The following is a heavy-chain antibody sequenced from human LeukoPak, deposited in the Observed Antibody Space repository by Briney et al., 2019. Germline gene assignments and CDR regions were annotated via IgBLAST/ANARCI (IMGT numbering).Heavy chain of an antibody. CDR2: IKSKTDGGTT. CDR3: TTGSYLLPFFDY. J-gene: IGHJ4*02. D-gene: IGHD2-2*02. Sequence: GGSLRLSCAASGFTFSNAWMSWVRQAPGKGLEWVGRIKSKTDGGTTDYAAPVKGRFTISRDDSKNTLYLQMNSLKTEDTAVYYCTTGSYLLPFFDYWGQGTLVAVSS. CDR1: GFTFSNAW. V-gene: IGHV3-15*01.